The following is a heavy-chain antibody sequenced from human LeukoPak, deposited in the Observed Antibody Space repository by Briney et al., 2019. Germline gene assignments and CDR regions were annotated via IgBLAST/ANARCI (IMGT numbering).Heavy chain of an antibody. CDR3: AKDHYYDSSGYYYFDY. V-gene: IGHV3-23*01. J-gene: IGHJ4*02. CDR2: ISGSGGST. CDR1: GFTFSSSA. D-gene: IGHD3-22*01. Sequence: GGSLRLSCAASGFTFSSSAMSWVRQAPGKGLEWVSAISGSGGSTYYADSVKGRFTISRDNSKNTLYLQMNSLRAEDTAVYYCAKDHYYDSSGYYYFDYWGQGTLVTVSS.